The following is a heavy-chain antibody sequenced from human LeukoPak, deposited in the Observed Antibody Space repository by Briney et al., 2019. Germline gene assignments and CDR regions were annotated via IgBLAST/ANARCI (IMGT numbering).Heavy chain of an antibody. CDR1: GFTFNNYS. D-gene: IGHD2-2*01. V-gene: IGHV3-23*01. CDR3: VRAAPRDCSSTSCSLFDS. CDR2: ISISGGGT. J-gene: IGHJ4*02. Sequence: GGSLSLSCAGSGFTFNNYSMSWVRQTAGEGREWVSGISISGGGTYYADSVKGRFTISRDKSKNTLYLQMNSLRADDTAVYYCVRAAPRDCSSTSCSLFDSWGQGSLVTVSS.